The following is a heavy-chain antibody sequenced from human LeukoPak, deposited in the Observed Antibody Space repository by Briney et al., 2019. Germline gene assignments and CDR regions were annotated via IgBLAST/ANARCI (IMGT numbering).Heavy chain of an antibody. CDR3: ARYEALAGVFDY. J-gene: IGHJ4*02. D-gene: IGHD6-19*01. CDR2: IYSSGST. V-gene: IGHV4-61*02. CDR1: SDSINSGNYY. Sequence: SETLSLTCTVSSDSINSGNYYWNWIRQPAGKGLEWIGRIYSSGSTNYNPSLKSRVTISVDTSKNQFSLKLSSVTAADTAVYYCARYEALAGVFDYWGQGTLVTVSS.